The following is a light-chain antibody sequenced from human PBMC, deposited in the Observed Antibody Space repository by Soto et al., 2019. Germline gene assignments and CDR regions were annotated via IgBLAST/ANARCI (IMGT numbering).Light chain of an antibody. J-gene: IGLJ1*01. CDR3: SSYTSSSTRV. Sequence: QSALTQPASVSGSPGQSITISCTGTSSDVGGYNYVSWYQQHPGKAPKVMIYEVSHRPSGVSNRFSGSKSANTASLTISGLQAEDEADYYCSSYTSSSTRVFGTGTKVTVL. CDR2: EVS. V-gene: IGLV2-14*01. CDR1: SSDVGGYNY.